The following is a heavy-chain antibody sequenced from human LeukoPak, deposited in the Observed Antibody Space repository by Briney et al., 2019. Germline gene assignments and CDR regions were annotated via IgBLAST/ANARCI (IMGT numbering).Heavy chain of an antibody. D-gene: IGHD3-16*02. CDR1: GYTFTGYY. V-gene: IGHV1-2*02. CDR3: ARGSPRTITFGGVIVTLSFDY. CDR2: INPNSGGT. Sequence: ASVKVSCKASGYTFTGYYMHWVRQAPGQGLEWMGWINPNSGGTNYAQKFQGRVTMTRDTSISTAYMELSRLRSDDTAVYYRARGSPRTITFGGVIVTLSFDYWGQGTLVTVSS. J-gene: IGHJ4*02.